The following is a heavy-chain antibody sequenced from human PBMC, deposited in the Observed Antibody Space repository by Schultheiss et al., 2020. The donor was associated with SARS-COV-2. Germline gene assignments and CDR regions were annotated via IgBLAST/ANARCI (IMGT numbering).Heavy chain of an antibody. CDR3: AKATLGYCSGSKCYFFDQ. D-gene: IGHD2-15*01. J-gene: IGHJ4*02. CDR1: GFAFSSYV. V-gene: IGHV3-30*18. Sequence: GGSLRLSCAASGFAFSSYVLHWVRRAPGKGPEWVAVISYDGSNKYYADSVKGRFTISRDNSKNTLYLQMNTLRAEDTAVYYCAKATLGYCSGSKCYFFDQWGQGTLVTVSS. CDR2: ISYDGSNK.